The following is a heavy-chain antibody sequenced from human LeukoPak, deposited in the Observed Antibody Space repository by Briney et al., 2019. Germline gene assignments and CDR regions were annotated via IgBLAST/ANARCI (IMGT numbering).Heavy chain of an antibody. CDR2: IYYSGST. J-gene: IGHJ3*02. CDR3: ARVRIAAAEKLDAFDI. Sequence: PSETLSLTCTVSGGSISSSSYYWGWIRQLPGKGLEWIGSIYYSGSTYYNPSLKSRVTISVDTSKNQFSLKLSSVTAADTAVYYCARVRIAAAEKLDAFDIWGQGTMVTVSS. V-gene: IGHV4-39*07. CDR1: GGSISSSSYY. D-gene: IGHD6-13*01.